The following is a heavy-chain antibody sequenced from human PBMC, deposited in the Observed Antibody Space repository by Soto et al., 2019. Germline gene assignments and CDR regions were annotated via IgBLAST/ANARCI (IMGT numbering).Heavy chain of an antibody. Sequence: QVQLQESGPGLVKPSQTLSLTCTVSGGSISSGAYYWSWIRQHPGKGLAWIGYIYYSGNTYYNPSLKSRVTISVDTSKNQFSLKLSSVTAADTAVYYCARVGLRLGDYFDYWGQGTLVSVSS. CDR2: IYYSGNT. V-gene: IGHV4-31*03. CDR3: ARVGLRLGDYFDY. J-gene: IGHJ4*02. D-gene: IGHD3-16*01. CDR1: GGSISSGAYY.